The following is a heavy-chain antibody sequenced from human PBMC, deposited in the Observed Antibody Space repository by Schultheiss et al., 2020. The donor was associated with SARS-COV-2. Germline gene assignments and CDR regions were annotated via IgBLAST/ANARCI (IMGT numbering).Heavy chain of an antibody. CDR2: ISSRGGST. J-gene: IGHJ4*02. V-gene: IGHV3-23*01. Sequence: GGSLRLSCAASGFTFSSYAMSWVRQAPGKGLEWVSAISSRGGSTYYADSVKGRFTISRDNSKNTLYLQMSSLRAEDTAVYYCARFQLFEPTMALDYWGQGTLVTVSS. CDR1: GFTFSSYA. CDR3: ARFQLFEPTMALDY. D-gene: IGHD4/OR15-4a*01.